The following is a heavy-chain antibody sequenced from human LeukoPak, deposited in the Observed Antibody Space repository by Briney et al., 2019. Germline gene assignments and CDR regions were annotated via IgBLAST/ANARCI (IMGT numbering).Heavy chain of an antibody. CDR3: ARDYSSGWFDY. D-gene: IGHD6-19*01. V-gene: IGHV1-69*04. CDR1: GYTFTGYY. CDR2: IIPILGIA. J-gene: IGHJ5*01. Sequence: ASVKVSCKASGYTFTGYYMHWVRQAPGQGLEWMGRIIPILGIANYAQKFQGRVTITADKSTSTAYMELSSLRSEDTAVYYCARDYSSGWFDYWGQGTLVTVSS.